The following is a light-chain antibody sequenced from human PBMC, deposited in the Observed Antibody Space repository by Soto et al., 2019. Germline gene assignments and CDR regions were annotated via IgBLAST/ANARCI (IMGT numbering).Light chain of an antibody. CDR1: ESVSSNF. J-gene: IGKJ4*01. V-gene: IGKV3-20*01. CDR2: GAA. CDR3: QQYGSSPLT. Sequence: EIVLTQSPGTLSLSPGERATLSRRASESVSSNFLAWYHQMPGQAPRLLIYGAASRATGIPDRFSGSGSGTDFTLTISRLEPEDFAVYFCQQYGSSPLTFGGGTRVEIK.